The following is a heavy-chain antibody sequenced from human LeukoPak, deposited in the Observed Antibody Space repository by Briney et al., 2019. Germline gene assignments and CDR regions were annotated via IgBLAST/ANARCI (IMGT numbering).Heavy chain of an antibody. CDR1: GYTSTSYD. D-gene: IGHD2-2*01. CDR2: MNPNSGNT. CDR3: ARWGRYCSSTSCYEGADY. V-gene: IGHV1-8*01. Sequence: ASVKVSCKASGYTSTSYDINWVRQATGQGLEWNGWMNPNSGNTGYAQKFQGRVTMTRNTSISTAYMELSSLRSEDTAVYYCARWGRYCSSTSCYEGADYWGQGTLVTVSS. J-gene: IGHJ4*02.